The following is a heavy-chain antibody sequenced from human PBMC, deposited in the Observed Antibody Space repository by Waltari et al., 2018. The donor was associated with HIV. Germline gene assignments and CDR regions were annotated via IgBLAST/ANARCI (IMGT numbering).Heavy chain of an antibody. CDR3: ARAACSSTSCYYVPTYYYYMDV. V-gene: IGHV2-26*01. CDR2: NFSNDEK. J-gene: IGHJ6*03. Sequence: QVTLKESGPVLVKPTETLTLTCTVSGFSLSTARMGVSWIRQPPGEALKSLVQNFSNDEKSYGTSLRRRLSISKDTSKNQVVLTMTDMDPVDTATYDCARAACSSTSCYYVPTYYYYMDVWGRGTTVTVSS. CDR1: GFSLSTARMG. D-gene: IGHD2-2*01.